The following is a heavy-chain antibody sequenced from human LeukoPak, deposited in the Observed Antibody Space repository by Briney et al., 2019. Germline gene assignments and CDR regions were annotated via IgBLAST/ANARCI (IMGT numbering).Heavy chain of an antibody. Sequence: PSQTLSLTCTVSGGSISSGDYYWSWIRQPPGKGLEWIGYIYYSGSTYYNPSLKSRVTISVDTSKNQFSLKLSSVTAADTAVYYCARAAARVTRAFDIWGQGTMVTVSS. J-gene: IGHJ3*02. CDR2: IYYSGST. CDR1: GGSISSGDYY. V-gene: IGHV4-30-4*01. D-gene: IGHD4-11*01. CDR3: ARAAARVTRAFDI.